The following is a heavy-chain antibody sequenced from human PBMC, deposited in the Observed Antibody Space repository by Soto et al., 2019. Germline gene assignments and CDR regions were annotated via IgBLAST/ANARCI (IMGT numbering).Heavy chain of an antibody. V-gene: IGHV3-11*05. J-gene: IGHJ4*02. CDR1: GFPFSDYY. Sequence: QVQLVESGGDLVKPGGSLRLSCAASGFPFSDYYMSWIRQAPGKGLEWVSTIGGSSSYTNNADSVKGRFTISRDNAKYTLYLQMDSPRAEDTAVYYCARRRTTGYYNYWGQGTLVTVSA. CDR3: ARRRTTGYYNY. D-gene: IGHD4-17*01. CDR2: IGGSSSYT.